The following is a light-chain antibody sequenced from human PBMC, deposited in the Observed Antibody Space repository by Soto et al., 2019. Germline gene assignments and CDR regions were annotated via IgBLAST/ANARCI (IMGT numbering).Light chain of an antibody. CDR3: QQYGSSPVT. V-gene: IGKV3-20*01. CDR1: QSVSSTY. J-gene: IGKJ5*01. CDR2: GAS. Sequence: EIVLTQSPGTLSLSPGERATLSCRASQSVSSTYLAWYQQKPGQPPRLLIYGASSRATGIPVRFSGSGSGTDFTLTITRLESEDFAVYYCQQYGSSPVTFGQGTRLDIK.